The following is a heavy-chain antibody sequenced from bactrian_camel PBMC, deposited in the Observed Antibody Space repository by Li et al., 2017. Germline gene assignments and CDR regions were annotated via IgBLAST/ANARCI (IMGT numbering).Heavy chain of an antibody. CDR3: VRGGESHFDY. J-gene: IGHJ6*01. V-gene: IGHV3S42*01. D-gene: IGHD1*01. Sequence: VQLVESGGGLVQPGGSPRLSCAASGFAFSLSTMTWVRQAPGKGLEWVSSITSGGDSTRYADSVKGRFTISRDNAKNALYLELNSLKTEDTAMYYCVRGGESHFDYWGQGTQVTVS. CDR1: GFAFSLST. CDR2: ITSGGDST.